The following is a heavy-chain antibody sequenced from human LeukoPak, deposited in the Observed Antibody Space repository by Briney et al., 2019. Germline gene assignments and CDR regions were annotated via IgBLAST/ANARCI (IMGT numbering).Heavy chain of an antibody. J-gene: IGHJ5*02. CDR1: GFTFSDYG. CDR3: ARDLGQYYDTSDNWFDP. CDR2: INSDGINT. V-gene: IGHV3-74*01. D-gene: IGHD3-22*01. Sequence: PGGSLRLSCAAAGFTFSDYGMNWVRQAPGKGLVWVSRINSDGINTSYADSVKGRFTISRDNAKNTLNLQMNSLRAEDTAVYYCARDLGQYYDTSDNWFDPWGQGTLVTVSS.